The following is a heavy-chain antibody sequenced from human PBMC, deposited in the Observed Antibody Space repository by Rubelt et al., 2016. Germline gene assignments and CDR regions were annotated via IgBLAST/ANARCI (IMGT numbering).Heavy chain of an antibody. CDR2: IKPSGGST. Sequence: QVQLVQSGAEVKKPAASVKVSCKASGYTFTSYYMHWVRQAPGQGLEWMGIIKPSGGSTSYAQKFQGRVTMTSDKSTSTVYMELSSLRSEDTAVYYCASYYDSSGYPDYWGQGTLVTVSS. CDR1: GYTFTSYY. J-gene: IGHJ4*02. V-gene: IGHV1-46*01. CDR3: ASYYDSSGYPDY. D-gene: IGHD3-22*01.